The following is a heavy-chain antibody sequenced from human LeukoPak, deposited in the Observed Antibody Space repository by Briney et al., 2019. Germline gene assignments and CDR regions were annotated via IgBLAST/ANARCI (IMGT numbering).Heavy chain of an antibody. D-gene: IGHD3-22*01. Sequence: GGSLRLSCAASGFTFSSYAMSCVRQAPGKGLEWVSAISGSGGNTYYADSVKGRYTISRDNSKNTLYLQMNSLRAEDTAVYYCAKDDLYYDSFDYWGQGTLVTVSS. CDR1: GFTFSSYA. V-gene: IGHV3-23*01. J-gene: IGHJ4*02. CDR3: AKDDLYYDSFDY. CDR2: ISGSGGNT.